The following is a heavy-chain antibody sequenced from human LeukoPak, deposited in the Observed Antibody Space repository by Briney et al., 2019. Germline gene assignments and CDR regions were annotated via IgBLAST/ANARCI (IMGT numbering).Heavy chain of an antibody. V-gene: IGHV1-46*01. J-gene: IGHJ5*02. CDR3: ARGVGTTYDILTGYYINWLDP. CDR1: GYTFIGYY. Sequence: PGASVKVSCKASGYTFIGYYMHWVRQAPGQGLEWMGIINPSGGSTSYAQKFQGRVTMTTDTSTSTAYMELRSLTSDDTAVYYCARGVGTTYDILTGYYINWLDPWGQGTLVTVSS. CDR2: INPSGGST. D-gene: IGHD3-9*01.